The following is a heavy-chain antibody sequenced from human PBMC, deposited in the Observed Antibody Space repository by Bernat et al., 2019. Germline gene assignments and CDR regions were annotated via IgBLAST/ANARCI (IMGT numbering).Heavy chain of an antibody. V-gene: IGHV1-3*01. CDR2: INAGNGNT. J-gene: IGHJ4*02. CDR1: GYTFTSYA. D-gene: IGHD2-15*01. Sequence: QVQLVQSGAEVKKPGASVKVSCKASGYTFTSYAMHWVRQAPGQRLEWMGWINAGNGNTKYSQKFQGRVTITRDTSASTAYMVLSSLRSEDTAVYYCARDMVVAATPFDYWGQGTLVTVSS. CDR3: ARDMVVAATPFDY.